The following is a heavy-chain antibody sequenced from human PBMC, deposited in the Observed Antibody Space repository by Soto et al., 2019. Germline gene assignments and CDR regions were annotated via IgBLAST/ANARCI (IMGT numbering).Heavy chain of an antibody. Sequence: GGSLRLSCAASGFTFDDYAMHWVRQAPGKGLEWVSGISWNSGSIGYADSVKGRFTISRDNAKNSLYLQMNSLRAEDTALYYCAKGGGGWELLGGRDYYYYYGMDVWGQGTTVTVSS. CDR3: AKGGGGWELLGGRDYYYYYGMDV. V-gene: IGHV3-9*01. D-gene: IGHD1-26*01. CDR1: GFTFDDYA. J-gene: IGHJ6*02. CDR2: ISWNSGSI.